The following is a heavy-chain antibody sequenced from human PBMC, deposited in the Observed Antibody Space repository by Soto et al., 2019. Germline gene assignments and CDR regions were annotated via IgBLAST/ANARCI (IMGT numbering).Heavy chain of an antibody. Sequence: SETLSLTCTVSGGSISSGAYYWSWIRQPPGKGLEWIGYIYYSGSTYYNPSLKSRVTISVDTSKNQFSLKLRSVTAADTAVYYCARQRDGYNYRYFDYWGQGTLVTVSS. CDR2: IYYSGST. V-gene: IGHV4-31*03. D-gene: IGHD5-12*01. CDR3: ARQRDGYNYRYFDY. J-gene: IGHJ4*02. CDR1: GGSISSGAYY.